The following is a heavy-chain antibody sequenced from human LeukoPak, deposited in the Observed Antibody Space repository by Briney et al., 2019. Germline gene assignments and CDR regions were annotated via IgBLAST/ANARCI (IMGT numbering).Heavy chain of an antibody. CDR3: ARDLGSGRGDWFDP. V-gene: IGHV1-2*06. D-gene: IGHD3-10*01. CDR1: GYTFTSYY. CDR2: INPNSGGT. J-gene: IGHJ5*02. Sequence: ASVKVSCKASGYTFTSYYMHWVRQAPGQGLEWMGRINPNSGGTNYAQKFQGRVTMTRDTSISTAYMELSRLRSDNTAVYYCARDLGSGRGDWFDPWGQGTLVTVSS.